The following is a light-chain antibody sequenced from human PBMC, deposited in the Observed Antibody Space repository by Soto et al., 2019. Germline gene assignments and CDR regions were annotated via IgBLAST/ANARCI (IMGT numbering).Light chain of an antibody. J-gene: IGKJ5*01. CDR1: QSVSSN. Sequence: EIVMTQSPATLSVSPGERATLSCRASQSVSSNLAWYQQKPGQAPRLLIYASVQRATGIPDRFSGSASGTDFTLTINRLEPEDFAVYYCQLYGTSPPFGQGTRLEIK. CDR2: ASV. CDR3: QLYGTSPP. V-gene: IGKV3D-15*01.